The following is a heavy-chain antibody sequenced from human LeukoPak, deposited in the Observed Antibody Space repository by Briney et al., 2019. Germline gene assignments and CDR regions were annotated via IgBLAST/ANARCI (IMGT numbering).Heavy chain of an antibody. Sequence: PSGTLSLTCAVSGGSINSDYWWTWVRQPPGKGLEWIGEISHTGSVNYNLSLESRVTISTDKSKNQFSLMLRSVAAADTAVYYCARHDDFLSPYDYWGQGVLVTVSS. D-gene: IGHD3-3*01. J-gene: IGHJ4*02. V-gene: IGHV4-4*02. CDR2: ISHTGSV. CDR1: GGSINSDYW. CDR3: ARHDDFLSPYDY.